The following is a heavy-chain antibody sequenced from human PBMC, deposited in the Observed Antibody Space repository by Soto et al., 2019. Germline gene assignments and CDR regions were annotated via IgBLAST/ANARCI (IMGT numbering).Heavy chain of an antibody. V-gene: IGHV3-30-3*01. J-gene: IGHJ4*02. Sequence: GGSLRLSCAASGFTFSSYAMHWVRQAPGKGLEWVAVISYDGSNKYYADSVKGRFTISRDNSKNTLYLQMNSLRAEDTAVYYCARDIWAVAGKILAYWGQGTLVTVSS. CDR3: ARDIWAVAGKILAY. D-gene: IGHD6-19*01. CDR1: GFTFSSYA. CDR2: ISYDGSNK.